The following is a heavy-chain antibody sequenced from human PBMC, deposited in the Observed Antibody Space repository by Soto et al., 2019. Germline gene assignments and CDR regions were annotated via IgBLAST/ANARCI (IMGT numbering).Heavy chain of an antibody. Sequence: QVQLQESGPGLVKPSETLSLTCTVSGGSISSYYWSWIRQPPGKGLEWIGYIYYSGSTNYNPSLKSRVTISVDTSKNQFSLKLSSVTAADTAVYYCARHPPSSVYYGAGGYFDYWGQATLVTVSS. CDR3: ARHPPSSVYYGAGGYFDY. CDR2: IYYSGST. D-gene: IGHD3-10*01. J-gene: IGHJ4*02. CDR1: GGSISSYY. V-gene: IGHV4-59*08.